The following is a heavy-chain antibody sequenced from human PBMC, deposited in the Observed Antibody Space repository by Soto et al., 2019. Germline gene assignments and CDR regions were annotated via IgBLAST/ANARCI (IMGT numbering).Heavy chain of an antibody. J-gene: IGHJ4*02. CDR1: GYTFGSYG. D-gene: IGHD6-25*01. Sequence: QVQLVQSGGEVKKPGASVKVSCKTSGYTFGSYGVTWVRQAPGEGLEWMGWISGFSGNTKYSQKVQDRVTMTLDSSTTTAYMELRSLRSDDTAVYYCARNLGGLAAAGTSPLAYWGQGTLVAVS. CDR2: ISGFSGNT. V-gene: IGHV1-18*04. CDR3: ARNLGGLAAAGTSPLAY.